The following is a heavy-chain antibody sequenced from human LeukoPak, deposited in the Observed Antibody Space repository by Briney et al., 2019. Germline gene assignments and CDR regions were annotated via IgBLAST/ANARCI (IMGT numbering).Heavy chain of an antibody. J-gene: IGHJ4*02. Sequence: GGSLRLSCAASGFTFSSYTMHWVRQAPGKGLQWVAAISYHGRDEFYADSVRGRFTISRDISKNTLYLQMNSQTAEDTAVYYCASEVGATEFDYWGQGTLVTVSS. CDR3: ASEVGATEFDY. D-gene: IGHD1-26*01. CDR1: GFTFSSYT. CDR2: ISYHGRDE. V-gene: IGHV3-30*01.